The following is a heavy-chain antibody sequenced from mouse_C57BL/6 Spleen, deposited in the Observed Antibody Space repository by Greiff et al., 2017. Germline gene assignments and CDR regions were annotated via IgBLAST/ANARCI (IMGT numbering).Heavy chain of an antibody. D-gene: IGHD2-1*01. CDR3: ARIYYGKNYAMDY. V-gene: IGHV1-18*01. CDR2: INPNNGGT. CDR1: GYTFTDYN. J-gene: IGHJ4*01. Sequence: VQLKESGPELVKPGASVKIPCKASGYTFTDYNMDWVKQSHGKSLEWIGDINPNNGGTIYNQKFKGKATLTVDKSSSTAYMELRSLTSEDTAVYYCARIYYGKNYAMDYWGQGTSVTVSS.